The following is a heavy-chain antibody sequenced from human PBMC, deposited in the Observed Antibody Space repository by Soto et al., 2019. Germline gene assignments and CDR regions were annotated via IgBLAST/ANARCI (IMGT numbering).Heavy chain of an antibody. CDR3: ARDHPDGARLAP. J-gene: IGHJ5*02. CDR1: GGSISSGDYY. V-gene: IGHV4-30-4*01. CDR2: IYYSGGT. Sequence: SETLSLTCTVSGGSISSGDYYWSWIRQPPGKGPEWIGYIYYSGGTYYNPSLKSRVTISVDTSKNQFSLKLSSVTAADTAVYYCARDHPDGARLAPWGQRTPVTVSS.